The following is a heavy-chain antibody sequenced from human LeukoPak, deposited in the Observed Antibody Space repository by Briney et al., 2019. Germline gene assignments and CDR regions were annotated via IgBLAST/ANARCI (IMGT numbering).Heavy chain of an antibody. D-gene: IGHD1/OR15-1a*01. CDR1: GFTFSSYA. CDR2: FSGSGSTI. J-gene: IGHJ4*02. V-gene: IGHV3-11*01. CDR3: ARAPAGTIIDY. Sequence: GGSLRLSCAASGFTFSSYAMSWIRQAPGKGLEWVSYFSGSGSTIYYGDSVKGRFTISRDNAKTSVYLQMNSLRAEDTAVYYCARAPAGTIIDYWGQGTLVTVSS.